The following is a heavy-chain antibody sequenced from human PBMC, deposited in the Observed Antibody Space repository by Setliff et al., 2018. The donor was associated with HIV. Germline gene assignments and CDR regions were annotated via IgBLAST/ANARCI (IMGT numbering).Heavy chain of an antibody. J-gene: IGHJ6*03. D-gene: IGHD3-10*01. CDR1: RFSFSTFW. CDR2: INEDGNKK. CDR3: ARVDREVIGDFCYMGV. V-gene: IGHV3-7*03. Sequence: GGSLRLSCATSRFSFSTFWMTWVRQAPGKGLEWIANINEDGNKKYHAGSVWGRFTISRDNAKNSLYLQMNSLRAEDTAVYYCARVDREVIGDFCYMGVWGKGTTVTVSS.